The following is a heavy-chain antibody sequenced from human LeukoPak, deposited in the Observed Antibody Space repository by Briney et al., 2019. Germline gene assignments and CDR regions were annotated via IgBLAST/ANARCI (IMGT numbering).Heavy chain of an antibody. V-gene: IGHV3-21*01. CDR2: ISSSSSYI. D-gene: IGHD6-19*01. CDR3: ARIPSSGRFAIDY. CDR1: GFTFSSYS. J-gene: IGHJ4*02. Sequence: PGGSLRLSCAASGFTFSSYSMNWVRQAPGKGLEWVSSISSSSSYIYYADSVKGRFTISRDNAKNSLYLQMNSLRAEDTAVYYCARIPSSGRFAIDYWGQGTLVTVSS.